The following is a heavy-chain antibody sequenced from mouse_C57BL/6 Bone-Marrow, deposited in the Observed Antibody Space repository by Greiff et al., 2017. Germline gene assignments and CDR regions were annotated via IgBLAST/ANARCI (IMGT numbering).Heavy chain of an antibody. Sequence: VKLVESGPGVAPSQSLSITCTVSGFSLTSYAISWVRQPPGKGLEWLGVIWTGGGTNYNSALKSRLSISKDNSKRQVFLKMNSLQTDDTARYYCAREDGRPYFDVWGTGTTVTVSS. CDR3: AREDGRPYFDV. D-gene: IGHD1-1*01. CDR2: IWTGGGT. CDR1: GFSLTSYA. V-gene: IGHV2-9-1*01. J-gene: IGHJ1*03.